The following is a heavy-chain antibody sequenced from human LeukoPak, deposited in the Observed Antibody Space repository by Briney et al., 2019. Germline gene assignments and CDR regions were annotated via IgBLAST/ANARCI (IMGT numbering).Heavy chain of an antibody. CDR3: ATNSSWFDY. D-gene: IGHD6-13*01. CDR1: GGPISSGDYY. Sequence: PSETLSLTCTVSGGPISSGDYYWSWIRQPPGKGLEWIGYIYYSGSTYYNPSLKSRVTISVDTSKNQLFLKLRSVTTADTAVYYCATNSSWFDYWGQGTLVTVSS. J-gene: IGHJ4*02. CDR2: IYYSGST. V-gene: IGHV4-30-4*02.